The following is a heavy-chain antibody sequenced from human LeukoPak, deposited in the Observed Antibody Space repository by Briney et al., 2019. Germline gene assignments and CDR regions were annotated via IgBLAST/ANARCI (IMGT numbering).Heavy chain of an antibody. Sequence: GESLKISCKGSGYSFNTYWIGWVRQMPGKGLEWMGIIYPGDSDTRYSPSFQGQVTISADKSISTAHLQWSSLKASDNAMYYCARQSRFGEFDYWGQGTLVTVSS. CDR2: IYPGDSDT. CDR3: ARQSRFGEFDY. D-gene: IGHD3-10*01. V-gene: IGHV5-51*01. J-gene: IGHJ4*02. CDR1: GYSFNTYW.